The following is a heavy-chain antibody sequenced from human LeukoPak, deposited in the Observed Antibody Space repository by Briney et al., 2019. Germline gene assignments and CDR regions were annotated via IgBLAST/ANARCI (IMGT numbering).Heavy chain of an antibody. D-gene: IGHD3-10*01. V-gene: IGHV1-2*02. Sequence: EASVKVSCKTSGYTFSEYYIYWVRPAPGQGLEWMGWIDPSTGGTNYAQNFQGRVTMTRDTSTTTVYMELSSLKSDDTAVYHCARGNNYGSGSLFYGWGQGTLVTVSS. CDR3: ARGNNYGSGSLFYG. CDR1: GYTFSEYY. CDR2: IDPSTGGT. J-gene: IGHJ4*02.